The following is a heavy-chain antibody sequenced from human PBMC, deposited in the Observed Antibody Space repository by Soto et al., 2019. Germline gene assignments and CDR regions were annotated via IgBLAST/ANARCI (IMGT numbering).Heavy chain of an antibody. J-gene: IGHJ6*02. Sequence: GESLKISCKGSGYSFINYWIGWVRQMPGKGMEWMGIIYPGDSDTRYSPSFQGQVTISADKSISTAYLQWSNLKASDTAMFYCARHVGRVTYYYYGMDVWGQGTTVTVSS. CDR1: GYSFINYW. CDR3: ARHVGRVTYYYYGMDV. CDR2: IYPGDSDT. V-gene: IGHV5-51*01. D-gene: IGHD3-10*01.